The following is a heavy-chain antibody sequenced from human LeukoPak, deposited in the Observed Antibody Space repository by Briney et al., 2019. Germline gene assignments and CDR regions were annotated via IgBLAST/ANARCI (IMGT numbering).Heavy chain of an antibody. CDR3: ARDRSGSYHFDY. CDR1: GGSISSGGYY. Sequence: PSETLFLTCTVSGGSISSGGYYWSWIRQHPGKGLEWIGYIYYSGSTYYNPSLKSRVTISVDTSKNQFSLKLSSVTAADTAVYYCARDRSGSYHFDYWGQGTLVTVSS. J-gene: IGHJ4*02. D-gene: IGHD1-26*01. V-gene: IGHV4-31*03. CDR2: IYYSGST.